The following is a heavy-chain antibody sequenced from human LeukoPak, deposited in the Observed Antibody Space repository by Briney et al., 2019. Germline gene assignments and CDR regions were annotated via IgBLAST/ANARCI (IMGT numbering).Heavy chain of an antibody. CDR2: ISGSGGST. V-gene: IGHV3-23*01. J-gene: IGHJ4*02. CDR3: AKGHILTGYYRRFFDY. CDR1: GFTFSSYA. Sequence: GGSLRLSCPASGFTFSSYAMSWVRQAPGKGLEWVSAISGSGGSTYYADSVKGRFTISRDNSKNTLCLQMNSLRAEDTAVYYCAKGHILTGYYRRFFDYWGQGTLVTVSS. D-gene: IGHD3-9*01.